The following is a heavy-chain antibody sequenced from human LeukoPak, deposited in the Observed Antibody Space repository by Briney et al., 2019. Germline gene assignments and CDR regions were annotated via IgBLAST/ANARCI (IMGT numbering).Heavy chain of an antibody. V-gene: IGHV3-64*01. Sequence: GGSLRLSCATSEFIFSDYEMHWVRQTPGKGLEYVSGISSNGLGTFYAMSVKGRFTISRDNSKKNMYLQMGSLKTDDMAVYYCARSTEGTTHFDYWGHGTLVTVSS. CDR3: ARSTEGTTHFDY. D-gene: IGHD1-26*01. J-gene: IGHJ4*01. CDR1: EFIFSDYE. CDR2: ISSNGLGT.